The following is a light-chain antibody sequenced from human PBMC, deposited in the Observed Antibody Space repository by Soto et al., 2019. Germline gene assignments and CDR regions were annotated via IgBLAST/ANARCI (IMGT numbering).Light chain of an antibody. CDR1: SGDIGAYNY. CDR3: GAHAGSNTWV. J-gene: IGLJ3*02. V-gene: IGLV2-8*01. Sequence: QSALTQSPSASASPGQSVTISCTGSSGDIGAYNYVSWYQQHPGKAPKLIIYEVNKRPSGVPDRFSGSKSGITASLKVSGLQADDEADYYCGAHAGSNTWVFGGGTKLTVL. CDR2: EVN.